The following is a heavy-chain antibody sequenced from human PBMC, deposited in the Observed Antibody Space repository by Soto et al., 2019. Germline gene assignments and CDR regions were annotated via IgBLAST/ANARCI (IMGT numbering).Heavy chain of an antibody. J-gene: IGHJ6*02. CDR1: GGTFSSYA. CDR2: IIPIFGTA. D-gene: IGHD2-15*01. CDR3: ARGGPTPLDYYYGMDV. V-gene: IGHV1-69*06. Sequence: QVQLVQSGAEVKKPGSSVKVSCKVSGGTFSSYAISWVRQAPGQGLEWMGGIIPIFGTANYAQKFQGRVTITADKSTSTAYMELSSLRSEDTAVYYCARGGPTPLDYYYGMDVWGQGTTVTVSS.